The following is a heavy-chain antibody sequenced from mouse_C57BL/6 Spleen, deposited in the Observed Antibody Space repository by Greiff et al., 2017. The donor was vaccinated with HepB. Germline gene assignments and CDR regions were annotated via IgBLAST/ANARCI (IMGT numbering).Heavy chain of an antibody. CDR2: ISSGGSYT. CDR1: GFTFSSYG. Sequence: EVKLMESGGDLVKPGGSLKLSCAASGFTFSSYGMSWVRQTPDKRLEWVATISSGGSYTYYPDSVKGRFTISRDNAKNTLYLQMSSLKSEDTAMYYCARPQEFAYWGQGTLVTVSA. J-gene: IGHJ3*01. V-gene: IGHV5-6*01. CDR3: ARPQEFAY.